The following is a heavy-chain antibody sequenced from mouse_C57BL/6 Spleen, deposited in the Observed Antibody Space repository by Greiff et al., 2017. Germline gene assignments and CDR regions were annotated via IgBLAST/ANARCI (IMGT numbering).Heavy chain of an antibody. V-gene: IGHV1-5*01. CDR2: IYPGNSGT. Sequence: EVKLVESGTVLARPGASVKMSCKTSGYTFTSYWMHWVKQRPGQGLEWIGAIYPGNSGTSYNQKFKGKAKLTAVTSASTAYMELSSLTNEDSAVYYCTRSYYGSRWAMDYWGQGTSVTVSS. CDR3: TRSYYGSRWAMDY. D-gene: IGHD1-1*01. J-gene: IGHJ4*01. CDR1: GYTFTSYW.